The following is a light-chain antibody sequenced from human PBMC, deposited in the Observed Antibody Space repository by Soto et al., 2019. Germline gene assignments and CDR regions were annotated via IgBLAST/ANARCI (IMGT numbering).Light chain of an antibody. CDR1: QGIGTW. CDR3: QQGDSFPRT. CDR2: GSS. J-gene: IGKJ1*01. V-gene: IGKV1D-12*01. Sequence: DIQMTQSPSSVSASVGDRVTITCRASQGIGTWLVWYQQQPGKAPKLLIYGSSTLQSGVPSRFSGSGSGTDFTLTISSLQPEDSATYYCQQGDSFPRTFGQGTKVEIK.